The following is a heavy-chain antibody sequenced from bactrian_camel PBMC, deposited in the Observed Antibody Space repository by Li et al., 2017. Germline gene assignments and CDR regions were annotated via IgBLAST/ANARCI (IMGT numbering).Heavy chain of an antibody. J-gene: IGHJ4*01. CDR2: INSGGGST. Sequence: VQLVESGGGEVQPGGSLRLSCAASGFTFSTYDMSWVRQAPGKGLEWVSAINSGGGSTYYADSVKGGFTISLENAVNDNGKNTMYLQLNALLPEDTAMYFCVLVPYSCQTWSWAWPRDWGQGTQVTVS. D-gene: IGHD6*01. CDR3: VLVPYSCQTWSWAWPRD. V-gene: IGHV3S40*01. CDR1: GFTFSTYD.